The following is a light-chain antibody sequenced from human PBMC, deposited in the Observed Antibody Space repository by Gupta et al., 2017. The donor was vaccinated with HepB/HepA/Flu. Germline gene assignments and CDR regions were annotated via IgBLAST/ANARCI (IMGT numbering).Light chain of an antibody. CDR1: QAIRND. V-gene: IGKV1-17*01. Sequence: DIQMTQSPSSLSESVGGRVTITCRASQAIRNDLVWFRQTPGKAPKRLVFGGSRFQSGVPSRNSGSGSGTEFTLTISSLQPQDFPPYYCRQQNNFPFTFSHGTKVDIK. CDR3: RQQNNFPFT. CDR2: GGS. J-gene: IGKJ3*01.